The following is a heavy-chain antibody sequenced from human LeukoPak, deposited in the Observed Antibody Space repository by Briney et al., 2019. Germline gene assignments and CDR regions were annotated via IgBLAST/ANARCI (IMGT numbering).Heavy chain of an antibody. CDR1: GFTFDDYA. V-gene: IGHV3-43*02. CDR3: AKDSYYDFWSGYYRTPQYNWFDP. J-gene: IGHJ5*02. CDR2: ISVDGGST. D-gene: IGHD3-3*01. Sequence: GGSLRLSCAASGFTFDDYAMHWVRQAPGKGLEWVSLISVDGGSTYYADSVKGRFTISRDNSKNSLYLQMNSLRTEDTALYYCAKDSYYDFWSGYYRTPQYNWFDPWGQGTLVTVSS.